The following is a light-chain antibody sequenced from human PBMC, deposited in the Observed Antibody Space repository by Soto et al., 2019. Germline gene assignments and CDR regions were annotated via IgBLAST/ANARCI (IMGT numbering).Light chain of an antibody. CDR3: SSYTTSKTRV. CDR1: SSDVDAYNY. CDR2: EVT. Sequence: QSVLTQPASVSGSPGQSSTISCTGTSSDVDAYNYVSWYQQYPGKAPRLIIYEVTYRAAGIPSRFSGSKSANTASLTISGLQAEDEADYYCSSYTTSKTRVFGTGTKVTVL. J-gene: IGLJ1*01. V-gene: IGLV2-14*01.